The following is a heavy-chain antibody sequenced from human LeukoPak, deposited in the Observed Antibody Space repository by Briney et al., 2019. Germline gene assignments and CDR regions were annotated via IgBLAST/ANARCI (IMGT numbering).Heavy chain of an antibody. CDR1: GGSISIYY. CDR3: ASMVRGAALDY. V-gene: IGHV4-59*08. D-gene: IGHD3-10*01. Sequence: PSETLSLTCTVSGGSISIYYWSWIRQPPGKGLEWIGYIYYSGSTNYNPSLKSRVTISVDTSKNQFSLKLSSVTAADTAVYYCASMVRGAALDYWGQGTLVTVSS. CDR2: IYYSGST. J-gene: IGHJ4*02.